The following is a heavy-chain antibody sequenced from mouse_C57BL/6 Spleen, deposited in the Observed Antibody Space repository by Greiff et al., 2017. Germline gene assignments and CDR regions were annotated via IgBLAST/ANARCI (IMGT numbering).Heavy chain of an antibody. V-gene: IGHV1-7*01. J-gene: IGHJ2*01. CDR1: GYTFTSYW. CDR2: INPSSGGT. CDR3: ARTTVGAPFDY. D-gene: IGHD1-1*01. Sequence: VQLQQSGAELVKPGASVKLSCKASGYTFTSYWMHWVKQRPGQGLEWIGYINPSSGGTKYNQKFKDKATLTADKSSSTAYMQLSSLTYEDSAVYYCARTTVGAPFDYWGQGTTLTVSS.